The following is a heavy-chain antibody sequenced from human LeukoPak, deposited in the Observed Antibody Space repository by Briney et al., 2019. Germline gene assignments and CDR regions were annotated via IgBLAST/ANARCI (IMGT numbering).Heavy chain of an antibody. J-gene: IGHJ4*02. CDR1: GYTFTNYY. V-gene: IGHV1-2*02. CDR3: ASYYYDSSGYQQQFDY. D-gene: IGHD3-22*01. CDR2: INPNSGGT. Sequence: ASVKVSCKASGYTFTNYYMHWVRQAPGQGLEWMGWINPNSGGTNYAQKFQGRVTMTRDTSVSTAYMELSRLRSDDTAVYYCASYYYDSSGYQQQFDYWGQGTLVTVSS.